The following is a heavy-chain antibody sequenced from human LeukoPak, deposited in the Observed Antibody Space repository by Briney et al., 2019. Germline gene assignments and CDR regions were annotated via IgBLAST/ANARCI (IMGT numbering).Heavy chain of an antibody. J-gene: IGHJ3*02. CDR2: IKQDGSEK. Sequence: GGSLRLSCAASGFTFSIYWMSWVRQAPGKWLEWVANIKQDGSEKYYVDSVKGRFTISRDNAKNSLYLQMNSMRAEDTAVYYCAREGSSGYYYDAFDIWGHGTMVTVSS. CDR1: GFTFSIYW. D-gene: IGHD3-22*01. V-gene: IGHV3-7*01. CDR3: AREGSSGYYYDAFDI.